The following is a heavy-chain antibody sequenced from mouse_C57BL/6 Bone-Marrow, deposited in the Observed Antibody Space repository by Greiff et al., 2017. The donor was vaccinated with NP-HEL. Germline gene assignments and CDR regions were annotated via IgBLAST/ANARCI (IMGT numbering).Heavy chain of an antibody. J-gene: IGHJ4*01. Sequence: VKLQESGAELAKPGASVKLSCKASGYTFTSYWMHWVKQRPGQGLEWIGYLNPSSGYTKYNQKFKDKATLTAAKSSSTAYMQLSSLTYKDSAVYFFAITTGVATNYYAMDYWGQGTSVTVSS. D-gene: IGHD1-1*01. CDR3: AITTGVATNYYAMDY. V-gene: IGHV1-7*01. CDR1: GYTFTSYW. CDR2: LNPSSGYT.